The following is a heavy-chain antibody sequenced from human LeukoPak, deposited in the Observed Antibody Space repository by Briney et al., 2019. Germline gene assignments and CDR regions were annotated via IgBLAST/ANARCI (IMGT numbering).Heavy chain of an antibody. CDR1: GFTFSSYA. CDR3: ARDLPGDY. D-gene: IGHD1-14*01. CDR2: ISYDGSNK. J-gene: IGHJ4*02. V-gene: IGHV3-30-3*01. Sequence: PGGSLRLSCAASGFTFSSYAMHWVRQAPGKGLEWVAVISYDGSNKYYADSVKGRFTISRDNSKNTLYLQMNSLRAEDMAVYYCARDLPGDYWGQGTLVTVSS.